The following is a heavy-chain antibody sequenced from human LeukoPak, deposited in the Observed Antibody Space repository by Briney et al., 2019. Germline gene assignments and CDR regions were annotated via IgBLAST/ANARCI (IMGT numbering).Heavy chain of an antibody. CDR1: GFTFSSSP. Sequence: PGRSLRLSCAASGFTFSSSPMHWVRQAPDKGLEWVAIISKDGSNQYYADSVKGRFTISRDNSKDTLFLQMNSLRGEDTAVYYCARDYWYVVDYWGQGTLVTVSS. D-gene: IGHD2-8*02. CDR3: ARDYWYVVDY. CDR2: ISKDGSNQ. J-gene: IGHJ4*02. V-gene: IGHV3-30-3*01.